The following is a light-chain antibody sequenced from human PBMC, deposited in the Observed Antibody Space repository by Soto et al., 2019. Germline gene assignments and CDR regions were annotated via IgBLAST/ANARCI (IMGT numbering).Light chain of an antibody. CDR1: NIGSKG. J-gene: IGLJ2*01. V-gene: IGLV3-21*04. CDR3: QVCDSGSAHVV. Sequence: SYELTHPPAVSVAPGKKASISCGGNNIGSKGVHWYQQKPGQAPVLIIYSDTDLPPVIPTRFSGSNSGNLATLTISRVEAGDESDSYGQVCDSGSAHVVFGGGTKLTGL. CDR2: SDT.